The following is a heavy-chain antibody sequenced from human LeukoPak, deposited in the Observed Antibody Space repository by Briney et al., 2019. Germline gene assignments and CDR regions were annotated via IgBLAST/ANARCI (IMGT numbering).Heavy chain of an antibody. CDR3: ATQPPGASGIYYFYIDV. CDR1: GYTLTELS. J-gene: IGHJ6*03. Sequence: ASVKVSCKVSGYTLTELSMHWVRQAPGKGLEWMGGFDPEDGETIYAQKFQGRVTMTEDTSTDTAYMELSSLRSEDTAVYYCATQPPGASGIYYFYIDVWGKGATVTISS. V-gene: IGHV1-24*01. D-gene: IGHD1-14*01. CDR2: FDPEDGET.